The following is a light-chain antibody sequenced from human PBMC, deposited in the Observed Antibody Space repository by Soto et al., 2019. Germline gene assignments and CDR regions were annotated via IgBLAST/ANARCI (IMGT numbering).Light chain of an antibody. CDR2: KGS. CDR1: QSISMS. Sequence: DIQMTQSPLTLSESVGDRVTITCRASQSISMSLAWHQQKPGKAPKPLLYKGSSLESGAPSRFSGSGSGTEFTLTISSLEPDDFAAHYCQQYRYLPWTFGQGTKVEIK. V-gene: IGKV1-5*03. J-gene: IGKJ1*01. CDR3: QQYRYLPWT.